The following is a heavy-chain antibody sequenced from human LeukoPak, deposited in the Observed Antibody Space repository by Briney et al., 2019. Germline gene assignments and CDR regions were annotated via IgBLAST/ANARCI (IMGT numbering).Heavy chain of an antibody. CDR3: ARDRYSGSYLDAFDI. V-gene: IGHV1-46*01. Sequence: ASVKVSCKASGYTFTSYYMHWVRQAPGQGLEWMGIINPSGGSTSYAQKFQGRVTMTRDMSTSTVYMELSSLRSEDTAVYYCARDRYSGSYLDAFDIWGQGTMVTVSS. CDR1: GYTFTSYY. D-gene: IGHD1-26*01. CDR2: INPSGGST. J-gene: IGHJ3*02.